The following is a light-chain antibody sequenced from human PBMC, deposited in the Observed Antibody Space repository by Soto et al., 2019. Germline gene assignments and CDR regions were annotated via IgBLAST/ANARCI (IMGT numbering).Light chain of an antibody. CDR2: STS. J-gene: IGLJ1*01. CDR3: LPYRSGPYV. V-gene: IGLV7-43*01. Sequence: QAVVTQAPSLTVSPGGTVTLTCGSSTGAVNSDFHPNWFQQQPGQAPIALIYSTSNKHSWTPARVSGSLLGGKAALTVSGVQHEDEAEYYSLPYRSGPYVFGTGTKLTVL. CDR1: TGAVNSDFH.